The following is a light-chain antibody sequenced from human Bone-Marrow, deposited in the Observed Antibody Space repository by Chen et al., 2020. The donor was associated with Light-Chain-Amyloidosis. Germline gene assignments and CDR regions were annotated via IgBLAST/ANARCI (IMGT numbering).Light chain of an antibody. CDR2: RNN. J-gene: IGLJ1*01. Sequence: QSVLTQPPSASVTPGQRVTLSCSGASSNIGINYVYLYQHFPGAAPNRLIHRNNQRPSGVPDRFSASKSGTSAFLAISGLRSEDEADYYCAAWDGSLSGYVFGTGTKVIVL. CDR3: AAWDGSLSGYV. CDR1: SSNIGINY. V-gene: IGLV1-47*01.